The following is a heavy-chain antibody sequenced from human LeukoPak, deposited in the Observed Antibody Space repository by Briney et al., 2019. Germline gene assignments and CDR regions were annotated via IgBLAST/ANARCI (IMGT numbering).Heavy chain of an antibody. CDR1: GGSVSGGNYY. V-gene: IGHV4-61*01. D-gene: IGHD1-7*01. Sequence: SETLSLTCTVSGGSVSGGNYYCSWIRQSPGKGLEWIGYIHYSGSTVYNPSLKSRVTMSIDTSKNQFSLNLSSGTAADTAVYYCTRTGSTGGYWGQGTLVTVSS. CDR3: TRTGSTGGY. J-gene: IGHJ4*02. CDR2: IHYSGST.